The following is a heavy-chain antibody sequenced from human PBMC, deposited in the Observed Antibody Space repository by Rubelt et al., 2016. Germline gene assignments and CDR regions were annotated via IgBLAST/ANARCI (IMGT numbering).Heavy chain of an antibody. CDR3: ARHERVNWFDP. Sequence: QVQLQQWGAGLLKPSETLSLTCAVYGGSFSGYYWSWIRQPPGKGLEWIGSIFYSGSTYYNPSLKSRVTISVDTSKNQFSRKLSSVTAADTAVYYCARHERVNWFDPWGQGTLVTVSS. CDR2: IFYSGST. V-gene: IGHV4-34*12. CDR1: GGSFSGYY. J-gene: IGHJ5*02.